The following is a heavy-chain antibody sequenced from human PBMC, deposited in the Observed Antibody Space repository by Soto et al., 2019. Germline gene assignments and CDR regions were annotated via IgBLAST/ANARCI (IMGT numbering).Heavy chain of an antibody. D-gene: IGHD3-22*01. CDR1: GFSFGTYT. CDR3: AKHLIGGRLQSPFDL. V-gene: IGHV3-23*01. Sequence: EVQLLESGGGLVQPGGALRLPFAVSGFSFGTYTGTWVRQAPGWGLDWASGLSDSVGTTHYAYSVKARSTISRDKYKNTLYLQMNNLRAEDTAVYYCAKHLIGGRLQSPFDLWGQGTQVTVSS. CDR2: LSDSVGTT. J-gene: IGHJ4*02.